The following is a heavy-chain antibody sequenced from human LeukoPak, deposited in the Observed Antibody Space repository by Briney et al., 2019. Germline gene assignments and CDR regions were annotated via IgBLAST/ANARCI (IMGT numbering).Heavy chain of an antibody. Sequence: ASLKVCCKAAGYTFTGYYMHGVRQARGQGLEWRGWINPNSGGTSYAQKFQGRVTMTRDTSISTAYMELSRLRSDDTAVYYCARHVIAAAGTGWFDPWGQGTLVTVSS. CDR1: GYTFTGYY. J-gene: IGHJ5*02. D-gene: IGHD6-13*01. CDR3: ARHVIAAAGTGWFDP. V-gene: IGHV1-2*02. CDR2: INPNSGGT.